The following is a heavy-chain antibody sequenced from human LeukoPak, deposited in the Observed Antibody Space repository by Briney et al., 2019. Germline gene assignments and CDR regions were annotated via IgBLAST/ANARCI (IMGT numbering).Heavy chain of an antibody. D-gene: IGHD3-16*02. Sequence: PSETLSLTCAVYGGSFSGYYWSWIRQPPGKGLEWIGYIYYSGSTNYNPSLKSRVTISVDTSKNQFSLKLSSVTAADTAVYYCARSFPQIDYWGQGTLVTVSS. CDR3: ARSFPQIDY. CDR1: GGSFSGYY. V-gene: IGHV4-59*01. J-gene: IGHJ4*02. CDR2: IYYSGST.